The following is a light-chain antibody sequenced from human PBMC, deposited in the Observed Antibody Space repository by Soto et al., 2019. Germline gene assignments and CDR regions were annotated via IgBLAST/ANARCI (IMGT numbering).Light chain of an antibody. J-gene: IGKJ1*01. Sequence: EIVLTQSPATLSLSPGERATLSCRASPSVSSYLAWYQQKPGQAPRLLIYDVSNRATGIPARFSGSGSETDFTLTISSLEPEDFAVYYCQQRSNWTPTFGQGTKVEIK. V-gene: IGKV3-11*01. CDR3: QQRSNWTPT. CDR2: DVS. CDR1: PSVSSY.